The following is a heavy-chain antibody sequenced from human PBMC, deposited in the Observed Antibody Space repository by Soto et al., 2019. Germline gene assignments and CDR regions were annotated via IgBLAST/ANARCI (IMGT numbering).Heavy chain of an antibody. CDR3: AKDSAAYYDFWSGYYLRPNYYYYMDV. V-gene: IGHV3-30*18. CDR2: IVIDGSNK. D-gene: IGHD3-3*01. Sequence: SLPLSCAASGFTFSSYGMHWVRPAPGKGLEGVTVIVIDGSNKYYADSVKGRFTISRDNSKNTLYLLMNSLRAEDTAVYYCAKDSAAYYDFWSGYYLRPNYYYYMDVWGKGTTVTVSS. J-gene: IGHJ6*03. CDR1: GFTFSSYG.